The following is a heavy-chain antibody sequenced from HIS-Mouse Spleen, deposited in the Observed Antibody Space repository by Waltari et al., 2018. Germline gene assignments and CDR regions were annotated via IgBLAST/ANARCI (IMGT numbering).Heavy chain of an antibody. J-gene: IGHJ3*02. CDR1: GGSISSYY. CDR2: IYYSGSN. CDR3: ARQGPYNLDAFDI. D-gene: IGHD1-20*01. Sequence: QVQLQESGPGLVTPSETLSLTCTVSGGSISSYYCLWIRQPPGKGLEWIGYIYYSGSNNYNPSLKSRVTISVDTSKNQFSLKLSSVTAADTAVYYCARQGPYNLDAFDIWGQGTMVTVSS. V-gene: IGHV4-59*08.